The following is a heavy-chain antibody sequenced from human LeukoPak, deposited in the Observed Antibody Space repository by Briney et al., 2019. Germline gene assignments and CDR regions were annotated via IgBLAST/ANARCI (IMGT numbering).Heavy chain of an antibody. V-gene: IGHV4-39*01. CDR1: GGSISSTSYY. D-gene: IGHD3-22*01. Sequence: SETLSLTCTVSGGSISSTSYYWGWIRQPPGKGLEWIGSIYYSGGTYYNPSLKSRVTISVDTSKNQSSLKLSSVTAADTAVYYCTRHVPTMIVVVAFDIWGQGTMVTVSS. CDR3: TRHVPTMIVVVAFDI. J-gene: IGHJ3*02. CDR2: IYYSGGT.